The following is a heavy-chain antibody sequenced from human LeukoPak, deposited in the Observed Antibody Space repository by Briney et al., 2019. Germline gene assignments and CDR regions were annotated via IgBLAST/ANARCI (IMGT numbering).Heavy chain of an antibody. CDR2: IRYDGSNK. D-gene: IGHD6-13*01. CDR3: AKDGCIAAAGYRPPPVCYYMDV. V-gene: IGHV3-30*02. CDR1: GFTFSSYG. Sequence: GGSLRLSCAASGFTFSSYGMHWVRQAPGKGLEWVALIRYDGSNKYYADSVKGRFTISRDNSKNTLYLQMNSLRAEDTAVYYCAKDGCIAAAGYRPPPVCYYMDVWGKGTTVTVSS. J-gene: IGHJ6*03.